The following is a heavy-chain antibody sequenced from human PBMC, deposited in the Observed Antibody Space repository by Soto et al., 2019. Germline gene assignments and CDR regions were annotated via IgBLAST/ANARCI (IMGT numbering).Heavy chain of an antibody. D-gene: IGHD3-22*01. CDR3: AKSSGYYDRSGSNYYYYGMDV. CDR2: ISWDGGST. Sequence: GGSLRLSCAASGFTFDDYAMHWVRQAPGKGLEWVSLISWDGGSTYYADSVKGRFTISRDNSKSSLYLQMNSLRAEDTALYYCAKSSGYYDRSGSNYYYYGMDVWGQGTTVTVSS. J-gene: IGHJ6*02. CDR1: GFTFDDYA. V-gene: IGHV3-43D*04.